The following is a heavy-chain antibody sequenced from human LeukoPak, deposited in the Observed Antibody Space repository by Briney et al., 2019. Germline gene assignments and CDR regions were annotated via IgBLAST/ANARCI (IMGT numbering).Heavy chain of an antibody. CDR1: GYTFTGYY. CDR3: AMVPAAMAYYYGMDV. Sequence: GASVTVSCKASGYTFTGYYMHWVRQAPGQGLEWMGWINPNSGGTNYAQKFQGRVTMTRDTSISTAYMELSRLRSDDTAVYYCAMVPAAMAYYYGMDVWGQGTTVTVSS. D-gene: IGHD2-2*01. CDR2: INPNSGGT. J-gene: IGHJ6*02. V-gene: IGHV1-2*02.